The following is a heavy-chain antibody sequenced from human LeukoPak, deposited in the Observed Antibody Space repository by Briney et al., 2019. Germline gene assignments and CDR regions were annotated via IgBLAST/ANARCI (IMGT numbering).Heavy chain of an antibody. D-gene: IGHD3-22*01. CDR1: GFTFRSYW. Sequence: GSLRLSCVASGFTFRSYWMSWVRQAPGKGLEWVAYMKQDGSEEYYLDSVKGRFTISRDNARNSVYLQMNSLRAEDTAVYYCARHVVAVGFDYWGQGTLVTVSS. J-gene: IGHJ4*02. CDR2: MKQDGSEE. CDR3: ARHVVAVGFDY. V-gene: IGHV3-7*01.